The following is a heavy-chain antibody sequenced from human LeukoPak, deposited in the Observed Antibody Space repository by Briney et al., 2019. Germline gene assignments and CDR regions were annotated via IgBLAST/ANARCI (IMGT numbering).Heavy chain of an antibody. V-gene: IGHV3-30-3*01. J-gene: IGHJ6*02. CDR3: ARWVYGGYFDWLLPYGMDV. CDR1: RFTFRSYP. Sequence: GGSLRLSCEASRFTFRSYPMHWVRQAPGRGLEGVAVIANDGTNHYDAEFVKGRFIISRDNSKNTMYLQMNSLRAEDTAVYYCARWVYGGYFDWLLPYGMDVWGQGTTVTVSS. CDR2: IANDGTNH. D-gene: IGHD3-9*01.